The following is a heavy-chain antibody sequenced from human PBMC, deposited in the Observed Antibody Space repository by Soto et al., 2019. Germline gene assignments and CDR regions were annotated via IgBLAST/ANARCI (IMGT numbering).Heavy chain of an antibody. D-gene: IGHD4-17*01. CDR1: GFTFDDYA. Sequence: EVQLVESGGGLVQPGRSLRLSCAASGFTFDDYAMHWVRQAPGKGLEWVSGLSWNSGSIGYADSVKGRITISRDNAKNSLDLQMNSLRAEDTALYYCAKDRGAVSTTPDAFDIWGQGTMVTVSS. CDR2: LSWNSGSI. V-gene: IGHV3-9*01. J-gene: IGHJ3*02. CDR3: AKDRGAVSTTPDAFDI.